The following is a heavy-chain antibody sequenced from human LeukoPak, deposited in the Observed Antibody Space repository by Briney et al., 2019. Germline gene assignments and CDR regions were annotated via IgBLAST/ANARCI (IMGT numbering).Heavy chain of an antibody. CDR3: ARREYSSSGRYYYYYYMDV. Sequence: ASVKVSCKASGGTFSSYAISWVRQAPGQGLEWMGGIIPIFGTANYAQKFQGRVTITTDESTSTAYMELSSLRSEDTAVYYCARREYSSSGRYYYYYYMDVWGKGTTVTVSS. V-gene: IGHV1-69*05. J-gene: IGHJ6*03. CDR1: GGTFSSYA. CDR2: IIPIFGTA. D-gene: IGHD6-6*01.